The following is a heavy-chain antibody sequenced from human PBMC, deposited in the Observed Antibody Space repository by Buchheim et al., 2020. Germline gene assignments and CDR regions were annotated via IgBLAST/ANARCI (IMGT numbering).Heavy chain of an antibody. V-gene: IGHV4-61*02. J-gene: IGHJ6*02. CDR1: GDSISSGSYY. CDR2: IYISGRT. D-gene: IGHD2-15*01. CDR3: ARVPAATYYFYDMDV. Sequence: HVQLQESDPGLVRPSQPLSLTCTVSGDSISSGSYYWTWIRQPAGRGLEWNGYIYISGRTNYNPSLKSRVTVSLDTSKNQFSLKRSSVTAADTAVYYCARVPAATYYFYDMDVWGQGTT.